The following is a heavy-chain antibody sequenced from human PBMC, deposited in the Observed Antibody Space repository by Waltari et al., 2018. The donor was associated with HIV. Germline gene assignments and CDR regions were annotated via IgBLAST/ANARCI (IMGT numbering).Heavy chain of an antibody. V-gene: IGHV3-53*01. D-gene: IGHD3-22*01. CDR3: AREISHYYDSSGFLPYYFDY. Sequence: EVQLVESGGGLIQPGGSLGLSCAASGLTASTHYTSRVRQAPGRGLGWVSVIHSGGSTYYADSVKGRFTISRDESKNTLYLQINSLRAEDTAVYYCAREISHYYDSSGFLPYYFDYWGQGTLVTVSS. CDR2: IHSGGST. J-gene: IGHJ4*02. CDR1: GLTASTHY.